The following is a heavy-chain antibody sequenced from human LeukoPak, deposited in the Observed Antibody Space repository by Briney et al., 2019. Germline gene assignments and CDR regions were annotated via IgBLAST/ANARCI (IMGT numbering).Heavy chain of an antibody. D-gene: IGHD2-21*02. CDR3: ARDHGVTPGY. CDR2: ISYDGSNK. J-gene: IGHJ4*02. V-gene: IGHV3-30*19. Sequence: GGSLRLSCAASGFTFSSYGMHWVRQAPGKGLEWVAVISYDGSNKYYADSVKGRFTISRDNSKNTLYLQMNSLRAEDTAVYYCARDHGVTPGYWGQGTLVTVSS. CDR1: GFTFSSYG.